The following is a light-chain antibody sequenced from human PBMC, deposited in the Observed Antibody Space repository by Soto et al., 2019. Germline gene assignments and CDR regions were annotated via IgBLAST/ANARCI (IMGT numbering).Light chain of an antibody. CDR1: QSVSSN. Sequence: EIEMTQSPSTLSVSPGDRATITCRASQSVSSNLYWYQQKPGKPPKLLIYAASTRPSGVPTRFSGSGYGTDFTPTISMLKPDYFAYYYCQQNNSTPLTFGQGTKVEIK. J-gene: IGKJ4*01. CDR3: QQNNSTPLT. V-gene: IGKV1-39*01. CDR2: AAS.